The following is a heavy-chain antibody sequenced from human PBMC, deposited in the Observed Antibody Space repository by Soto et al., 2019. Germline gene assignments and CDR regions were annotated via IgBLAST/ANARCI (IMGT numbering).Heavy chain of an antibody. CDR1: GYSFTSYW. CDR3: ARREYSGYDYFYYYGMDV. J-gene: IGHJ6*02. V-gene: IGHV5-51*01. D-gene: IGHD5-12*01. CDR2: IYPGDSDT. Sequence: GESLKISCKGSGYSFTSYWIGWVRQMPGKGLEWMGIIYPGDSDTRYSPSFQGQVTISADKSISTAYLQWSSLKASDTAMYYCARREYSGYDYFYYYGMDVWGQGTTVTVSS.